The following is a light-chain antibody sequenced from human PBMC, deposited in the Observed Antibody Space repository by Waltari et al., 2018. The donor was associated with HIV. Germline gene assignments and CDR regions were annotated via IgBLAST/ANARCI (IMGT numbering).Light chain of an antibody. V-gene: IGKV4-1*01. J-gene: IGKJ1*01. CDR2: WAS. CDR1: QSLLYSPNNKNF. Sequence: DIVMTQTPDSLIVSPGERASINCRSNQSLLYSPNNKNFLVWYQQKSGQPPKLLIYWASSRESGVPARFSGSGSGTNFTLTISSLQPEDVASYFCQQYFSTPWTFGQGTKV. CDR3: QQYFSTPWT.